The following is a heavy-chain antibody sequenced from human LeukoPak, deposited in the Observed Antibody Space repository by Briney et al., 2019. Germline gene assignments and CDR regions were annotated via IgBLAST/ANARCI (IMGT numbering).Heavy chain of an antibody. Sequence: GGSLRLPCAASGFTFRSYWMHWVRHAPGKGLVWVSRINSDGSSTSYADSVKGRFTVSRDNAKNTLYLQMNSLRAEDTAVYYCATSSSDYWGQGTLVTVSS. CDR1: GFTFRSYW. J-gene: IGHJ4*02. D-gene: IGHD2-2*01. V-gene: IGHV3-74*01. CDR3: ATSSSDY. CDR2: INSDGSST.